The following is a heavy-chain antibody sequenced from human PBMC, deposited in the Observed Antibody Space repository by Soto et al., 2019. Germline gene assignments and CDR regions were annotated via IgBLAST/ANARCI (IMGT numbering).Heavy chain of an antibody. D-gene: IGHD6-13*01. CDR3: AKMPLYSSSWYYFDY. CDR1: GFTFSSYA. V-gene: IGHV3-23*01. J-gene: IGHJ4*02. Sequence: EVQLLESGGGLVQPGGSLRLSCAASGFTFSSYAMSWVRQAPGKGMEWVSAISGSGGSTYYADSVKGRFTISRDNSKNTLYLQMNSLRAEDTAVYYCAKMPLYSSSWYYFDYWGQGTLVTVSS. CDR2: ISGSGGST.